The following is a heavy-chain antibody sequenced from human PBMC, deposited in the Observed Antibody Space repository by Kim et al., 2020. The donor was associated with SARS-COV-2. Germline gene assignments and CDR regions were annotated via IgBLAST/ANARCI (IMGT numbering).Heavy chain of an antibody. D-gene: IGHD1-1*01. J-gene: IGHJ3*02. V-gene: IGHV1-46*01. CDR1: GYTFTSYY. Sequence: ASVKVSCKASGYTFTSYYLHWLRQAPGQGLDWMGVIIPTSGSATYAQKFQGRITMTRDTSTSTVYMEVTSLISEDTAVYYCARPYLATGAFDIWGQGTVV. CDR2: IIPTSGSA. CDR3: ARPYLATGAFDI.